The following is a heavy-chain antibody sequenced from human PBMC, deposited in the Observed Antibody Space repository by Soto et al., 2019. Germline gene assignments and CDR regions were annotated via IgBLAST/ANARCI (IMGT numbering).Heavy chain of an antibody. J-gene: IGHJ5*02. CDR1: GGSISSYY. V-gene: IGHV4-59*01. Sequence: QVQLQESGPGLVKPSETLSLTCTVSGGSISSYYWSWIRQPPGKGLEWIGYIYYSGSTNYNPSLTSPVTISVDTSKTPFSLKLSSVPAAATAVYYCASYGSGSSVWFDPWGQGTLVTVSS. CDR3: ASYGSGSSVWFDP. CDR2: IYYSGST. D-gene: IGHD3-10*01.